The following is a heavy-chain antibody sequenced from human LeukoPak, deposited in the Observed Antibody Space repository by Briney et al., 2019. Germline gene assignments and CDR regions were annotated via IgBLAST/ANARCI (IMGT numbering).Heavy chain of an antibody. Sequence: ASEKVSCKASGYTFTGYYMHWVRQAPGQGLEWMGWINPNSGGTNYAQKFQGRVTMTRDTSISTAYMELSRLRPDDTAVYYCARERSSGITIFGVVKSRYSGDAFDIWGQGTMVTVSS. CDR1: GYTFTGYY. CDR3: ARERSSGITIFGVVKSRYSGDAFDI. D-gene: IGHD3-3*01. J-gene: IGHJ3*02. CDR2: INPNSGGT. V-gene: IGHV1-2*02.